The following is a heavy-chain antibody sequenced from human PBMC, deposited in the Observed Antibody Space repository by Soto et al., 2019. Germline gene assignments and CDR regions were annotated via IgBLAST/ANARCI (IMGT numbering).Heavy chain of an antibody. D-gene: IGHD1-26*01. V-gene: IGHV3-33*01. J-gene: IGHJ4*02. CDR3: AREEGATQFDY. CDR2: IWYDGSIT. Sequence: QVQLVESGGGVVQPGRSLRLSCAASGFTFSSYVMHWVRQARGKGLEWVALIWYDGSITNYADSVKGRFTISRDTSKDTLYLQMNSLTSDDTAVYYCAREEGATQFDYWGQXTLVXXXS. CDR1: GFTFSSYV.